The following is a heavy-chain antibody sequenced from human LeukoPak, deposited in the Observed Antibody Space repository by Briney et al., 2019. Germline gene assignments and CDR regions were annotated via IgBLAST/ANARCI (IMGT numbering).Heavy chain of an antibody. J-gene: IGHJ4*02. V-gene: IGHV4-59*08. CDR3: VSNLRFLEWLPDS. CDR2: RYDSGST. CDR1: GGSISSYY. Sequence: PSETLSLTCTVSGGSISSYYWSWIRQPPGKGLEWIGYRYDSGSTHYNPSLRSRVTISVDTSKKQVSLNLSSVTAADTAVYYCVSNLRFLEWLPDSWGQGTLVTVSS. D-gene: IGHD3-3*01.